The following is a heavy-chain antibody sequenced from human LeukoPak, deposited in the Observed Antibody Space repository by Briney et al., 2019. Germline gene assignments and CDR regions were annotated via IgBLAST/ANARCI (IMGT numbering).Heavy chain of an antibody. CDR1: GFTFSSYA. Sequence: GGSLRLSCAASGFTFSSYAMSWVRQAPGKGLEWVSAISGSGGSTYYADSVKGRFTISRDNSKNTLYLQMNSLRAEDTAVYYCAKDSKHHVLRFLGWLSTTHFDYWGQGTLVTVSS. D-gene: IGHD3-3*01. V-gene: IGHV3-23*01. CDR2: ISGSGGST. J-gene: IGHJ4*02. CDR3: AKDSKHHVLRFLGWLSTTHFDY.